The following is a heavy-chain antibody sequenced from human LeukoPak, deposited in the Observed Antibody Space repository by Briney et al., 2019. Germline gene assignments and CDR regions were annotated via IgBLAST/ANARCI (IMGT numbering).Heavy chain of an antibody. D-gene: IGHD1-26*01. CDR3: AREGLPAFARSYVAFDI. CDR1: GFTFSSYS. J-gene: IGHJ3*02. Sequence: GGSLRLSCAASGFTFSSYSMNWVRQAPGKGLEWVSSISSSSSYIYYADSVKGRFTISRDNAKNSLYLQMNSLRAEDTAVYYRAREGLPAFARSYVAFDIWGQGAMVTVSS. CDR2: ISSSSSYI. V-gene: IGHV3-21*01.